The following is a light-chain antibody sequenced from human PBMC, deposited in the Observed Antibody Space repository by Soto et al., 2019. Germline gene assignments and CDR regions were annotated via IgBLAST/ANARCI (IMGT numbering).Light chain of an antibody. V-gene: IGKV1-39*01. CDR1: QGISIS. CDR3: QQPYTTPEIN. Sequence: DIQMTVSPSSLSASVGYRATITWGASQGISISLNWYQLKPGKAPNLLMYGASYVKSGVPTRFSGSGSGTDFTLTISSLQPEDFATYYCQQPYTTPEINFGQGTRREIK. CDR2: GAS. J-gene: IGKJ5*01.